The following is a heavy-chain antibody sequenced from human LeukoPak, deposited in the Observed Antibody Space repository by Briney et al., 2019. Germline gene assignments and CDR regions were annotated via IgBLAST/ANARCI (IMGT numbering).Heavy chain of an antibody. J-gene: IGHJ4*02. Sequence: PGGSLRLSCAASGFTFSNYWMHWVRQAPGKGLVWVSRINTDGTTTNYADPVKGRFTISRDNAKNTLYLQMTSLRAEDTAVYYCARAVSTSLRSTAYWGRGTLVTVSS. CDR3: ARAVSTSLRSTAY. V-gene: IGHV3-74*01. CDR1: GFTFSNYW. CDR2: INTDGTTT. D-gene: IGHD1-1*01.